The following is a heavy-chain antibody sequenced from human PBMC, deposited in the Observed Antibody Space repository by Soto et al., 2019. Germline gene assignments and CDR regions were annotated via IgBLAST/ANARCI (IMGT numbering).Heavy chain of an antibody. J-gene: IGHJ6*02. Sequence: PGGSLRLSCAASGFTFSSYEMNWVRQAAGRGLEWVSYISSSGSTIYYADSVKGRFTTSRENAKNSLYLQMNSLRAEDTAVYYCARGSRNDILTGYYPLEYYYYGMDVWGQGTTVTVSS. V-gene: IGHV3-48*03. CDR1: GFTFSSYE. CDR3: ARGSRNDILTGYYPLEYYYYGMDV. CDR2: ISSSGSTI. D-gene: IGHD3-9*01.